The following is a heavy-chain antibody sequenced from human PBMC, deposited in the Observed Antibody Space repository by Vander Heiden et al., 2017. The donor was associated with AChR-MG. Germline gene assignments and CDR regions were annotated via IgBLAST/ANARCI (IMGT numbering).Heavy chain of an antibody. J-gene: IGHJ4*02. Sequence: EVQLVESGGGLVQPGRSLRLSCAASGFPFDDYAMHWVRQAPGKGLEWVSGISWNSGSIGYADSVKGRFTISRDNAKNSLYLQMNSLRAEDTALYYCAKDGALEWLYLDYWGQGNLVTVSS. CDR2: ISWNSGSI. CDR3: AKDGALEWLYLDY. CDR1: GFPFDDYA. V-gene: IGHV3-9*01. D-gene: IGHD3-3*01.